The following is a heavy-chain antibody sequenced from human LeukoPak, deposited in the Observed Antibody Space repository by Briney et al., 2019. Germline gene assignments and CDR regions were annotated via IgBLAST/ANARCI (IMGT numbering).Heavy chain of an antibody. J-gene: IGHJ6*03. D-gene: IGHD2-2*02. V-gene: IGHV3-64*01. Sequence: GGSLRLSCAASGFTFSSYAMHWVRQAPGKGLEYVSAISSNGGSTYYANSVKGRFNISRDNSKNTLYLQMGSLRAEDMAVYYCARVGCSSTSCYISGEYYYYYYMDVWGKGTTVTVSS. CDR3: ARVGCSSTSCYISGEYYYYYYMDV. CDR1: GFTFSSYA. CDR2: ISSNGGST.